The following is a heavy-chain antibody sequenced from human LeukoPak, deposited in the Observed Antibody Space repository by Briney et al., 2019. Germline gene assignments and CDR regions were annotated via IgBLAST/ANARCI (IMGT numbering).Heavy chain of an antibody. J-gene: IGHJ6*02. CDR1: GGTFSSYA. CDR2: IIPTLGIA. D-gene: IGHD5-18*01. Sequence: ASVTVSCKASGGTFSSYAISWVRQAPGQGLEWMGRIIPTLGIANYAQKLQGRVTITADKSTSTAYMELRRLRSEDTAVYYCARSYGQIYYYYGMDVWGQGTTVTVSS. V-gene: IGHV1-69*04. CDR3: ARSYGQIYYYYGMDV.